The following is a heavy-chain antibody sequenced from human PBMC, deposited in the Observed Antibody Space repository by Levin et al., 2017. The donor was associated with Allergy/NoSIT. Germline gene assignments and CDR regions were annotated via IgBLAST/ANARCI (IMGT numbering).Heavy chain of an antibody. D-gene: IGHD1-1*01. CDR1: GYTFTSYG. Sequence: ASVKVSCKASGYTFTSYGISWVRQAPGQGLEWMGWISAYNGNTNYAQKLQGRVTMTTDTSTSTAYMELRSLRSDDTAVYYCAAKTGTTGGNYYMDVWGKGTTVTVSS. J-gene: IGHJ6*03. CDR2: ISAYNGNT. V-gene: IGHV1-18*01. CDR3: AAKTGTTGGNYYMDV.